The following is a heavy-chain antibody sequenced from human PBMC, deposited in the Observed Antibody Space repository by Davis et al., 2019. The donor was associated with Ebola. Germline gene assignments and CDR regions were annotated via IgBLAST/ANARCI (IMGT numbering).Heavy chain of an antibody. D-gene: IGHD1-26*01. V-gene: IGHV3-74*03. Sequence: HTGGSLRLSCAASGFTFSSYWMHWVRQGPGKGLVWVSRINNDASRTTYADSVKGRFTISRDNAKNTLYLQMNSLRVEDTAVYYCARKTVGARDGAGTTDNAFDIWGQGTMVTVSS. CDR2: INNDASRT. J-gene: IGHJ3*02. CDR3: ARKTVGARDGAGTTDNAFDI. CDR1: GFTFSSYW.